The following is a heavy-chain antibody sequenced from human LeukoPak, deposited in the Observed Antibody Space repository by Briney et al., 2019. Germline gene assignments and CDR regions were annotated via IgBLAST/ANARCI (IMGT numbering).Heavy chain of an antibody. D-gene: IGHD3-3*01. CDR3: ARGAGTITIFGVLSGPYPRQSAERLDY. CDR1: GGSISSGDYY. J-gene: IGHJ4*02. CDR2: INHSGST. Sequence: PSQTLSLTRTVSGGSISSGDYYWSWIRQPPGKGLEWIGEINHSGSTNYNPSLKSRVTISVDTSKNQFSLKLSSVTAADTAVYYCARGAGTITIFGVLSGPYPRQSAERLDYWGQGTLVTVSS. V-gene: IGHV4-30-4*08.